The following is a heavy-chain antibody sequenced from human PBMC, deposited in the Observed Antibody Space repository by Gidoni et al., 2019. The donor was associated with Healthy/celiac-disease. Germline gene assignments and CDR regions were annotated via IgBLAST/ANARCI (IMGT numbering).Heavy chain of an antibody. V-gene: IGHV3-23*01. J-gene: IGHJ3*02. Sequence: EVQLLVSGGGLVQPGGSLRLSCAASGFTFSSYAMSWVRQAPGKGLEWVAAISGSGGSTYYADSVKGRFTISRDNSKNTLYLQMNSLRAEDTAVYYCAKEFQRYYDSSGYQEGTLDIWGQGTMVTVSS. CDR3: AKEFQRYYDSSGYQEGTLDI. CDR1: GFTFSSYA. D-gene: IGHD3-22*01. CDR2: ISGSGGST.